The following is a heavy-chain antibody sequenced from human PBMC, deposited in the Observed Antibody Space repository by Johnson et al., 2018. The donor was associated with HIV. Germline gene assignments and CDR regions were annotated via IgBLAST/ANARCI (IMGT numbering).Heavy chain of an antibody. CDR1: GFIFSSYW. CDR3: ARELRGLGAFDI. J-gene: IGHJ3*02. CDR2: IREDGSDK. V-gene: IGHV3-7*05. D-gene: IGHD4-23*01. Sequence: VQLVESGGGLVQPGGSLRLSCAASGFIFSSYWMTWVRQAPGKGLEWLANIREDGSDKYYAGSVKGRFTVSRDNSKNTLFLQMDSLRAEDTAVYYCARELRGLGAFDIWGQGTMVTVSS.